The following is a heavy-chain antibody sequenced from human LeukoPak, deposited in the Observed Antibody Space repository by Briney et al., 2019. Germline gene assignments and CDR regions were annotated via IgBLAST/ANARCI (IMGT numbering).Heavy chain of an antibody. CDR2: INHSGST. Sequence: TSETLSLTCAAYGRSFSGYYWNWIRQPPGKGLEWIGEINHSGSTNYNPSLKSRVTISLDTSKNQISLKLNSVTAADTAVYYCAKSNGYGLIDIWGQGTMVTVSS. CDR3: AKSNGYGLIDI. CDR1: GRSFSGYY. J-gene: IGHJ3*02. V-gene: IGHV4-34*01. D-gene: IGHD3-22*01.